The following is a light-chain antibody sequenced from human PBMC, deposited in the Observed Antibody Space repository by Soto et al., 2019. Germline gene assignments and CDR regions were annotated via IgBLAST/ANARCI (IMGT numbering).Light chain of an antibody. Sequence: DIPMTQSPSTLSASVGDRVTITCRASQSISSWLAWYQQKPGKAPNLLIYKASSLEGGVPSRFSGSGSGTEFTLTINSLQPDXXXXXXXXXXXSNPWTFGQGTKVEIK. J-gene: IGKJ1*01. CDR2: KAS. V-gene: IGKV1-5*03. CDR3: XXXXSNPWT. CDR1: QSISSW.